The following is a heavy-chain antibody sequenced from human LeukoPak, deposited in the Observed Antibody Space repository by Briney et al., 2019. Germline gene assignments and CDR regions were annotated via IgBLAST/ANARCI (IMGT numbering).Heavy chain of an antibody. Sequence: GASVKVSCKASDYTFTAYYMHWVRQAPGQGLEWMGIINPSGGSTSYAQKFQGRVTMTRDMSTSTVYMELSSLRSEDTAVYYCARGRRCSGGSCYPVFDYWGQGTLVTVSS. CDR2: INPSGGST. J-gene: IGHJ4*02. CDR1: DYTFTAYY. D-gene: IGHD2-15*01. CDR3: ARGRRCSGGSCYPVFDY. V-gene: IGHV1-46*01.